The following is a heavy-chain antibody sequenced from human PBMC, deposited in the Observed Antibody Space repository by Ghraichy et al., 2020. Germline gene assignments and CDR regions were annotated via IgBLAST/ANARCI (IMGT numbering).Heavy chain of an antibody. CDR2: IKSKTDGGTT. Sequence: GGSLRLSCAASGFTFSNAWMSWVRQAPGKGLEWVGRIKSKTDGGTTDYAAPVKGRFTISRDDSKNTLYLQMNSLKTEDTAVYYCTTDPVVVPAAILNFDYWGQGTLVTVSS. J-gene: IGHJ4*02. V-gene: IGHV3-15*01. D-gene: IGHD2-2*02. CDR3: TTDPVVVPAAILNFDY. CDR1: GFTFSNAW.